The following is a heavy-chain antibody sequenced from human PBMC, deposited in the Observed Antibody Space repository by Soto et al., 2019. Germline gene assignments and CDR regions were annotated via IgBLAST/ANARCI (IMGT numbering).Heavy chain of an antibody. D-gene: IGHD3-10*01. CDR2: IHPGDSET. J-gene: IGHJ6*02. CDR1: GYSFTSYY. CDR3: ARQRITRVRGVSSSGLDV. Sequence: GESLKISCKGSGYSFTSYYIAWVRQMPGKGLEWMGIIHPGDSETRYSPSFQGHVIISADKSISSAYLQWSSLEAADTAMYYCARQRITRVRGVSSSGLDVWGQGTTVTVSS. V-gene: IGHV5-51*01.